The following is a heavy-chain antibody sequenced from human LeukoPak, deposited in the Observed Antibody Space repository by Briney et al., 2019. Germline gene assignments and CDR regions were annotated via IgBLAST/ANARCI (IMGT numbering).Heavy chain of an antibody. D-gene: IGHD3-22*01. CDR3: AREGAYDSSGYSFDY. J-gene: IGHJ4*02. CDR2: IYYSGST. CDR1: GGSISSYY. Sequence: KPSETLSLTCTVSGGSISSYYWSWIRQPPGKGLEWIGYIYYSGSTNYNPSLKSRVTISVDTSKNQFSLKLSSVTAADTAVYYCAREGAYDSSGYSFDYWGQGTLVTVSS. V-gene: IGHV4-59*01.